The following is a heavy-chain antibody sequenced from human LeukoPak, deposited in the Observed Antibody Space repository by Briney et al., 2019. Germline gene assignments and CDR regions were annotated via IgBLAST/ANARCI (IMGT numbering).Heavy chain of an antibody. CDR2: IYTSGST. Sequence: PSQTLSLTCTVSGGSISSGSYYWSWIRQPAGKGLEWIGRIYTSGSTNYNPSLKSRVTVSVDTSKNQFSLKLSSVTAADTAVYYCARGGGLRWSPFDYWGQGSLVTVSS. D-gene: IGHD4-23*01. J-gene: IGHJ4*02. V-gene: IGHV4-61*02. CDR3: ARGGGLRWSPFDY. CDR1: GGSISSGSYY.